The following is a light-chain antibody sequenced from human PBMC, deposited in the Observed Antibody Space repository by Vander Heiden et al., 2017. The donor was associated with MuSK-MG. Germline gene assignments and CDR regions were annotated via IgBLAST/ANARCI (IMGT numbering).Light chain of an antibody. J-gene: IGKJ2*02. Sequence: IQMTQSPSSLPASAGDRVTITCQASQDIDTYLNWYQQKPGKAPKLLIHDASGMETGVPSRCIGSGSGTDFTITIGSLQPEDLATYFCKHSGTFGQGTKLEI. CDR2: DAS. CDR3: KHSGT. V-gene: IGKV1-33*01. CDR1: QDIDTY.